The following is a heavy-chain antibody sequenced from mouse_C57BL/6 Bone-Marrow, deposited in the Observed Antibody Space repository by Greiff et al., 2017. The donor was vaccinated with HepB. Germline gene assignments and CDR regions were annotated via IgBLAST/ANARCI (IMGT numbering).Heavy chain of an antibody. V-gene: IGHV1-64*01. Sequence: VQLQQPGAELVKPGASVKLSCKASGYTFTSYWMHWVKQRPGQGLEWIGMIHPSSGSSNYNEKFKSKATLTVDKSSSTAYMQLSSLTSEDSAVYYCARSLITTVVATPHWYFDVWGTGTTVTVSS. CDR3: ARSLITTVVATPHWYFDV. CDR1: GYTFTSYW. J-gene: IGHJ1*03. D-gene: IGHD1-1*01. CDR2: IHPSSGSS.